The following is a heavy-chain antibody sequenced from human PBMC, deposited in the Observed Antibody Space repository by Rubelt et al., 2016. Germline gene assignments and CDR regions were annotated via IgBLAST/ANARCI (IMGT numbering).Heavy chain of an antibody. CDR3: ARDLGIAAAGPRGDGMDV. V-gene: IGHV3-23*01. CDR2: ISGSGGST. J-gene: IGHJ6*02. CDR1: GFTFSSYA. D-gene: IGHD6-13*01. Sequence: RLSCAASGFTFSSYAMSWVRQAPGTGLEWVSAISGSGGSTYYADSVKGRFTISRDNSKNTLYLQMNSLRAEDTAVYYCARDLGIAAAGPRGDGMDVWGQGTTVTVSS.